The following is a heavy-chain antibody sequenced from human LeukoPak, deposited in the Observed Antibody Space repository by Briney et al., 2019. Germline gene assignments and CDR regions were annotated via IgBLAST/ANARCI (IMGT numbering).Heavy chain of an antibody. D-gene: IGHD3-22*01. Sequence: PSETLSLTCTVSGGSISSYYWSWIRQPPGKGLEWIGYIYYSGSTNYNPSLKSRVTISVDTSKNQFSLKLSSVTAADTAVYYCARASGDSSGYYKPYYFDYWGQGTLVTVSS. V-gene: IGHV4-59*01. CDR3: ARASGDSSGYYKPYYFDY. CDR1: GGSISSYY. CDR2: IYYSGST. J-gene: IGHJ4*02.